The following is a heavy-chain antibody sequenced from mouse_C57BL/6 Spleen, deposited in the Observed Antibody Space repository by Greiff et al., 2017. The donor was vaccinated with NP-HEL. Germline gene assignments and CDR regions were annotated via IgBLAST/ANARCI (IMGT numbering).Heavy chain of an antibody. D-gene: IGHD1-1*01. Sequence: EVQLQQSGPELVKPGASVKMSCKASGYTFTDYNMHWVKQSPGKSLEWIGYINPNNGGTSYNQKFKGKATLTVNKSSSTAYMELRSLTSEDSAVYYCAYHYYGSSFYAMDYWGQGTSVTVSS. V-gene: IGHV1-22*01. CDR1: GYTFTDYN. CDR2: INPNNGGT. J-gene: IGHJ4*01. CDR3: AYHYYGSSFYAMDY.